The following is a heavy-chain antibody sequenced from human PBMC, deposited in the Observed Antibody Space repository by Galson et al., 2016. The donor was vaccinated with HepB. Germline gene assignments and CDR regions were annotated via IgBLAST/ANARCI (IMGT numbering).Heavy chain of an antibody. CDR1: GYTFSSYS. V-gene: IGHV1-18*01. Sequence: SVKVSCKASGYTFSSYSISWVRQAPGQGLEWVGWVSGYNDNTKYAQKVQGRVTMTADTSTNTAYMELRSLRSDDTAVYYCARVFVWFGEPPQGVTFQYWGQGTLVTVSS. D-gene: IGHD3-10*01. J-gene: IGHJ1*01. CDR3: ARVFVWFGEPPQGVTFQY. CDR2: VSGYNDNT.